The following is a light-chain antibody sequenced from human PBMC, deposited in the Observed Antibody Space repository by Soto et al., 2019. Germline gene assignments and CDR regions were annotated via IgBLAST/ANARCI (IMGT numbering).Light chain of an antibody. CDR2: AAS. V-gene: IGKV3-20*01. J-gene: IGKJ1*01. CDR3: QQYDSPRGT. CDR1: QSVSSN. Sequence: IVLPQSPATLSLSPGERSTLSCMASQSVSSNLAWYQQKPGQAPRLLVYAASSRATGIPVRFSGSGSGTDFTLTISRLEPEDFAIYYCQQYDSPRGTFGQGTKVDIK.